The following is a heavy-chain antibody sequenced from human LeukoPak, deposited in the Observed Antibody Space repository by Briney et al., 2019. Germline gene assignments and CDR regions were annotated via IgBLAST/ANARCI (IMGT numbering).Heavy chain of an antibody. D-gene: IGHD4-17*01. J-gene: IGHJ4*02. Sequence: GGSLRLSCAASGLTFSLYAMSWVRQTPGRGPEWVSVISGTGGSSYYADSVKGRFTISRDNSKNTLYLRMNSLRADDTAVYYCAREGLRTPFDYWGQGTLVSVSS. CDR3: AREGLRTPFDY. V-gene: IGHV3-23*01. CDR2: ISGTGGSS. CDR1: GLTFSLYA.